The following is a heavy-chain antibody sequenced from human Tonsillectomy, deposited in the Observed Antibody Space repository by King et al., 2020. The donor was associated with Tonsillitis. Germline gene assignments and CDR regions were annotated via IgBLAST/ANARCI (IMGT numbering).Heavy chain of an antibody. CDR2: INPLYGTA. CDR1: EATFNNYG. V-gene: IGHV1-69*06. J-gene: IGHJ5*02. D-gene: IGHD3-10*01. Sequence: QLVQSGAGVKKPGSSVKVFCKASEATFNNYGISWVRQAPGEGLEWMGGINPLYGTATYAQKVQGRVTITADRATSTAYMELSSLRSEDTAVYYCARELNYWFDPWGQGTLVTVSS. CDR3: ARELNYWFDP.